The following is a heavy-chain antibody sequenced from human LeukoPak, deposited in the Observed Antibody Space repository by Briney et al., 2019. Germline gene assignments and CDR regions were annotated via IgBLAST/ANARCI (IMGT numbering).Heavy chain of an antibody. D-gene: IGHD3-3*01. CDR1: GGTFSSYA. V-gene: IGHV1-18*01. CDR2: ISAYNGNT. Sequence: ASVKVSCKASGGTFSSYAISWVRQAPGQGLEWMGWISAYNGNTNYAQKLQGRVTMTTDTSTSTAYMELRSLRSDDTAVYYCARLEWPSTVPSLNALDYWGQGTLVTVSS. J-gene: IGHJ4*02. CDR3: ARLEWPSTVPSLNALDY.